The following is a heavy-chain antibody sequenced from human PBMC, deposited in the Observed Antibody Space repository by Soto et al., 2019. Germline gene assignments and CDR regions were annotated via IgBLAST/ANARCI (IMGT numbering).Heavy chain of an antibody. CDR2: ISGSGGST. CDR3: AKGGYSYGYGYYYYGMDV. CDR1: GFTFSSYA. Sequence: GGSLRLSCAASGFTFSSYAMSWVRQAPGKGLEWVSAISGSGGSTYYADSVKGRFTISRDNSKNTLYLQMNSLRAEDTDVYYCAKGGYSYGYGYYYYGMDVWGQGTTVTVSS. J-gene: IGHJ6*02. D-gene: IGHD5-18*01. V-gene: IGHV3-23*01.